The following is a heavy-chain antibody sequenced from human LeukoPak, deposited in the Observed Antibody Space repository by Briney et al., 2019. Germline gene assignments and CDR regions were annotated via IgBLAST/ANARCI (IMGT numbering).Heavy chain of an antibody. Sequence: PSETLSLTCTVSGGSISSDYWSWIRQPAGKGLEWIGRMYISGSTDHNPPLKSRVTMSVDTSQNQISLNLNFVTAADTAVYYCARGRLRSAPDNWGQGTLVTVSS. CDR3: ARGRLRSAPDN. V-gene: IGHV4-4*07. CDR1: GGSISSDY. CDR2: MYISGST. J-gene: IGHJ4*02. D-gene: IGHD3-16*01.